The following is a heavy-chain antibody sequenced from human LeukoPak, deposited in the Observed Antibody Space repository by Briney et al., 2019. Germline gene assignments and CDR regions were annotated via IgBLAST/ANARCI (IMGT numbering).Heavy chain of an antibody. D-gene: IGHD5-18*01. V-gene: IGHV4-38-2*01. CDR2: IYPGGNT. Sequence: SETLSLTCAVSGYSISSGYYWGWIRQPPGKGLEWIGSIYPGGNTYYNPSLRSRVTISVDTSNDFFSLHLISVTAADTALYYCARLVWRQLHGRFDYWGRGNLVTVSS. CDR3: ARLVWRQLHGRFDY. J-gene: IGHJ4*02. CDR1: GYSISSGYY.